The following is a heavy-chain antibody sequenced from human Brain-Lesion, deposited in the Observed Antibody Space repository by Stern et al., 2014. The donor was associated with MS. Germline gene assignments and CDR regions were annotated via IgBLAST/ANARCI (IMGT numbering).Heavy chain of an antibody. Sequence: QVQLVQSGAEVKKPGASVKVSCKTSGYIFTGYYIHWVRQAPGQGLEWMGWINPNNGGTQYAQKFQGRVTMSRDTSISTAYVELSSLTSDDTAVYYCARDQRGITIFGVVTDYYYLGMDVWGQGTTVTVSS. D-gene: IGHD3-3*01. J-gene: IGHJ6*02. CDR3: ARDQRGITIFGVVTDYYYLGMDV. CDR2: INPNNGGT. CDR1: GYIFTGYY. V-gene: IGHV1-2*02.